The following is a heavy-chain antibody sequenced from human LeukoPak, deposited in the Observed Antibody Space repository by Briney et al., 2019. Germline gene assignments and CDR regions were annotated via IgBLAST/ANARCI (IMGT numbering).Heavy chain of an antibody. D-gene: IGHD2-21*02. V-gene: IGHV4-4*07. J-gene: IGHJ6*03. CDR1: GGSISSYY. CDR3: ARDRYCGGDCYWRHYYCMDV. Sequence: PSETLSLTCTVSGGSISSYYWSWIRQPAGKGLEWIGRIYTSGSTNYNPSLKSRLTMSVDTSKNQFSLQLRSVTAADTAVYYCARDRYCGGDCYWRHYYCMDVWGKGATVTISS. CDR2: IYTSGST.